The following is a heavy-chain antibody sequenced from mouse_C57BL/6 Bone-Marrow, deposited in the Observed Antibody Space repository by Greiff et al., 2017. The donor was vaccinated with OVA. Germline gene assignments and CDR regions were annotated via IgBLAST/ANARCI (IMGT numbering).Heavy chain of an antibody. J-gene: IGHJ1*03. CDR3: ARDGESYWYFDV. CDR2: ISYDGSN. Sequence: EVKLMESGPGLVKPSQSLSLTCSVTGYSITSGYYWNWIRQFPGNKLQWMGYISYDGSNNYNPSLKNRISITRDTSKNQFFLKLNSVTTEDTATYYCARDGESYWYFDVWGTGTTVTVSS. V-gene: IGHV3-6*01. CDR1: GYSITSGYY.